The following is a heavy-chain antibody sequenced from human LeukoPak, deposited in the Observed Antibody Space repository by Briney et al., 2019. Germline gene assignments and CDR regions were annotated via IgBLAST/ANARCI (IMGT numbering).Heavy chain of an antibody. J-gene: IGHJ4*02. Sequence: PSETLSLTCAVHGVSLSVYYWTCIRRPPGKRLEWIGVLTSDAPAHYNPSLKRRIPISIDTSKSHFSLTLNSVTAADTAVYYCARGMWSSSSFGYWGQGTLVTVSS. CDR2: LTSDAPA. D-gene: IGHD6-6*01. V-gene: IGHV4-34*01. CDR3: ARGMWSSSSFGY. CDR1: GVSLSVYY.